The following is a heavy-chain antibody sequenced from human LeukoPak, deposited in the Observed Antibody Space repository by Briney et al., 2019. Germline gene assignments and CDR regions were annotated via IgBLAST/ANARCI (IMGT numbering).Heavy chain of an antibody. CDR1: GGTFSSYA. CDR3: ARDPSWLYFDY. Sequence: SCKASGGTFSSYAMHWVRQAPGKGLEWVAVISYDGSNKYYADSVKGRFTISRDNSKNTLYLQMNSLRAEDTAVYYCARDPSWLYFDYWGQGTLVTVSS. J-gene: IGHJ4*02. V-gene: IGHV3-30-3*01. D-gene: IGHD5-18*01. CDR2: ISYDGSNK.